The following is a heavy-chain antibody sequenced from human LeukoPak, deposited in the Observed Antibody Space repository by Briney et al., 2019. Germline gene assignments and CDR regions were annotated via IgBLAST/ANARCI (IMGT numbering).Heavy chain of an antibody. Sequence: ASVKVSCKASGYTFTGYYMHWVRQAPGQGLEWMGWINPNSGGTNYAQKFQGRVTMTRDTSINTAYMELSRLRSDDTAVYYCARDYFLSGSYYNYYYYYGMDVWGQGTTVTVSS. J-gene: IGHJ6*02. V-gene: IGHV1-2*02. CDR3: ARDYFLSGSYYNYYYYYGMDV. CDR1: GYTFTGYY. D-gene: IGHD1-26*01. CDR2: INPNSGGT.